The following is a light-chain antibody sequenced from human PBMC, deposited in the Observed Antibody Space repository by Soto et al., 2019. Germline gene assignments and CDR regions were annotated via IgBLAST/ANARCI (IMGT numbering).Light chain of an antibody. CDR3: QQYNNWPPRT. CDR2: GAS. J-gene: IGKJ1*01. V-gene: IGKV3-15*01. Sequence: EIVMTQFPATLSVSPGERATLSCTASQSVSSNLAWYQQKPGQAPRLLIYGASTRATGIPARFSGSGSGTEFTLTISSLQSEDFAVYYCQQYNNWPPRTFGQGTKVEIK. CDR1: QSVSSN.